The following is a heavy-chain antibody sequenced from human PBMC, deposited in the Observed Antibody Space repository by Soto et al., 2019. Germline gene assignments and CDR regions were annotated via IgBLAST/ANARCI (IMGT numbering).Heavy chain of an antibody. D-gene: IGHD6-13*01. CDR2: KYYTGTS. CDR3: ARHRDPGYSSSWFNS. CDR1: GDSISSSSYC. Sequence: SETLSLTCSLSGDSISSSSYCWGWIRQPPGKGLKWIGSKYYTGTSHYNTSLNSRVTISVDTSNNQFSLKLTSVTAADTAVYYCARHRDPGYSSSWFNSWGQGTLVTVS. V-gene: IGHV4-39*01. J-gene: IGHJ5*01.